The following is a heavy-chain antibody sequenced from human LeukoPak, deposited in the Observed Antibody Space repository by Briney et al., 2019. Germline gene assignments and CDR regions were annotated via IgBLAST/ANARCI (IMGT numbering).Heavy chain of an antibody. D-gene: IGHD4-17*01. V-gene: IGHV4-59*01. CDR3: AGGDFDYVVPY. CDR1: GGSISSYY. Sequence: PSETPSLTCTVSGGSISSYYWSWIRQPPGKGLEWIGYIYYSGSTNYNPSLKSRVTISVDTSKNQFSLKLSSVTAADTAVYYCAGGDFDYVVPYWGQGTLVTVSS. J-gene: IGHJ4*02. CDR2: IYYSGST.